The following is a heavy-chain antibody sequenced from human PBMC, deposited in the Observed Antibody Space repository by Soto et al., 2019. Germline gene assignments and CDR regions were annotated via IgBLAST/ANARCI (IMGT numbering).Heavy chain of an antibody. D-gene: IGHD2-2*01. CDR3: AAPKQLSMGYYYGMDV. J-gene: IGHJ6*02. CDR1: GYSFTSYW. Sequence: PGESLKISCTGSGYSFTSYWISWVRQMPGKGLEWMGRIDPSDSYTNYSPSFQGHVTISADKSISTAYLQWSSLKASDTAMYYCAAPKQLSMGYYYGMDVWGQGTTVTV. CDR2: IDPSDSYT. V-gene: IGHV5-10-1*01.